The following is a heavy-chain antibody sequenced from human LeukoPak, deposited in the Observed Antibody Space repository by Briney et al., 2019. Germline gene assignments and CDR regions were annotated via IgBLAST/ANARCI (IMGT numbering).Heavy chain of an antibody. CDR2: IYPGDSDT. J-gene: IGHJ3*02. V-gene: IGHV5-51*01. CDR1: GYSFTSYW. CDR3: ARLIGPRHIAAASNDAFDI. Sequence: GESLKISCKGSGYSFTSYWIGWVRQVPGKGLEWMGIIYPGDSDTRYSPSFQGQVTISADKSISTAYLQWSSLKASDTAMYYCARLIGPRHIAAASNDAFDIWGQGTMVTVSS. D-gene: IGHD6-13*01.